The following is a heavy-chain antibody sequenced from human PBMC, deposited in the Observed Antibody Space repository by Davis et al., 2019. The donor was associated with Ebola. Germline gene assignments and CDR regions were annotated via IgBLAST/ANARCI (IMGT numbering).Heavy chain of an antibody. J-gene: IGHJ3*01. Sequence: PSETLSLTCTVSGGSISSHYWSWIRQPPGKGLEWIGYIYYSGSTNYNPSLKSRVTISVDTSKNQFSLKLSSVTAADTAVYYCASPNLGYCRGGTCYPDPFDLWGQGTMVTVSS. CDR1: GGSISSHY. V-gene: IGHV4-59*08. CDR2: IYYSGST. D-gene: IGHD2-15*01. CDR3: ASPNLGYCRGGTCYPDPFDL.